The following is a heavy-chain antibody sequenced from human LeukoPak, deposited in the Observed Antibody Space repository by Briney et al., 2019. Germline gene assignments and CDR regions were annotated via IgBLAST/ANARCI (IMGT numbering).Heavy chain of an antibody. Sequence: GGSLRLSCAASGFTFSSYWMSWVRQAPGKGLEWVANIKQDGSEKYFVDSVKGRFTISRDNAKNSLYLQMNSLRAEDTAVYYCARDLLGYYDFWSGPSAYYGMDVWGQGTTVTVSS. CDR1: GFTFSSYW. CDR2: IKQDGSEK. CDR3: ARDLLGYYDFWSGPSAYYGMDV. D-gene: IGHD3-3*01. V-gene: IGHV3-7*01. J-gene: IGHJ6*02.